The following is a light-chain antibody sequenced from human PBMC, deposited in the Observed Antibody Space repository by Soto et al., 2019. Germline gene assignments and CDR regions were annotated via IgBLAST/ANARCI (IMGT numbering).Light chain of an antibody. Sequence: DIVMTQSRDFLAVSLGERATINCKSSQSVVYSSNNKNYLSWYQQKPGQPPKLLISWASTRQSGVPDRFSGSGSGTDFTLTISSLQAEDVAVYYCQQYYTVPYTFGQGTKLEIK. CDR2: WAS. CDR1: QSVVYSSNNKNY. CDR3: QQYYTVPYT. J-gene: IGKJ2*01. V-gene: IGKV4-1*01.